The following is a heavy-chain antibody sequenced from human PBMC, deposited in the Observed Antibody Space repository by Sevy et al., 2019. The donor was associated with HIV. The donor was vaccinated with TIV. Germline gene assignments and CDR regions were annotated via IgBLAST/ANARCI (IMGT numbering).Heavy chain of an antibody. J-gene: IGHJ5*02. CDR2: FSYSGSA. D-gene: IGHD3-16*01. CDR1: GDSIISSHYS. CDR3: ARLHPGEEAGGWFDP. V-gene: IGHV4-39*02. Sequence: SETLSLTCTVSGDSIISSHYSWGWIRQPPGKGLEWIGTFSYSGSAYYSPSLKSLVTISVDTSTNHFSLKLTSVTAADTSVYYCARLHPGEEAGGWFDPWGQGTLVTVSS.